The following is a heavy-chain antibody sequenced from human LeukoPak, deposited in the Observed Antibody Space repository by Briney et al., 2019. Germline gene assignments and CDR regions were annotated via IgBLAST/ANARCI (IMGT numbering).Heavy chain of an antibody. V-gene: IGHV3-21*01. D-gene: IGHD6-19*01. CDR2: ISTSSIYI. J-gene: IGHJ4*02. CDR3: ARVRDHPGIAVGGIDY. CDR1: GFTFSSYS. Sequence: PGGSLRLSCAASGFTFSSYSMNWVRQAPGKGLEWVSSISTSSIYIYYADSVKGRFTISRDNAKKSLYLQMNSLRVEDTAVYYCARVRDHPGIAVGGIDYWGQGTLVTVSS.